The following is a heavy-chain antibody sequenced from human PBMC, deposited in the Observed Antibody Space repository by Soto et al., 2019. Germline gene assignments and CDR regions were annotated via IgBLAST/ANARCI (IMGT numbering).Heavy chain of an antibody. Sequence: SETLSLTCAVSGGSISSGGYSWSWIRQPPGKGLEWIGCIYHSGSTYYNPSLKSRVTISVDRSKNQFSLKLSSVTAADTAVYYCAGGFDSAATDYWGQGTLVTVSS. CDR3: AGGFDSAATDY. D-gene: IGHD3-9*01. V-gene: IGHV4-30-2*01. J-gene: IGHJ4*02. CDR1: GGSISSGGYS. CDR2: IYHSGST.